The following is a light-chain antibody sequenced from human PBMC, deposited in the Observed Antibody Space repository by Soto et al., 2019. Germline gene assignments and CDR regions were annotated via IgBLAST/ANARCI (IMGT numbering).Light chain of an antibody. CDR3: CSYADSSTWV. CDR2: EGS. J-gene: IGLJ3*02. CDR1: SSDVGIYNL. Sequence: QSALTQPASVSGSPGQSTTISCTGTSSDVGIYNLVSWYQQHPGKAPKLMIYEGSKRPSGVSNRFSGSKSGNTASLTISGLQAEDEADYYCCSYADSSTWVFGGGTKLTVL. V-gene: IGLV2-23*01.